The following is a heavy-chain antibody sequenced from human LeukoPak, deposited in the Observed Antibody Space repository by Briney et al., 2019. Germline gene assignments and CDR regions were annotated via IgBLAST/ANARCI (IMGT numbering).Heavy chain of an antibody. Sequence: GGSLRLSCAASGFIFSTYGMHWVRQAPGKGLEWVAFIRHDGSNKYYADSVRGRFTISRDNSQNTLHLQMNSLRVEDTAVYYCARGSPSEYSSSSPLEYWGQGTLVTVSS. J-gene: IGHJ4*02. V-gene: IGHV3-30*02. CDR3: ARGSPSEYSSSSPLEY. CDR2: IRHDGSNK. CDR1: GFIFSTYG. D-gene: IGHD6-6*01.